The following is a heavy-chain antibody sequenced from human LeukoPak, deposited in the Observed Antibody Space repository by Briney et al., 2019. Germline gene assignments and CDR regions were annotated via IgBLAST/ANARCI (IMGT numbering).Heavy chain of an antibody. CDR2: TYYKSKWSK. J-gene: IGHJ4*02. D-gene: IGHD5-24*01. V-gene: IGHV6-1*01. Sequence: SQSLSLTCAISGDSVSSNSAAWNWIRQSPSRGLEWLGRTYYKSKWSKNYAVSVKSRITINPDTSKNQFFLQLNSVTPEDAGVYYCGRGDVAFDYWGQGTLVTVSS. CDR1: GDSVSSNSAA. CDR3: GRGDVAFDY.